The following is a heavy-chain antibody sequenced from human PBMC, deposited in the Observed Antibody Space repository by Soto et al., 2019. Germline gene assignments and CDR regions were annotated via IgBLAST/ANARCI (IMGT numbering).Heavy chain of an antibody. CDR2: ITGSGVST. J-gene: IGHJ4*02. Sequence: GGSLRLSCEASGFTFRNYAMGWVRQAPAQGLEWFSAITGSGVSTYYADSVKGRFTISRDNSKNTLYLQINSLRAEDTAVYHCAKDRPNYGLFEYWGRGTLVTVSS. V-gene: IGHV3-23*01. CDR1: GFTFRNYA. CDR3: AKDRPNYGLFEY. D-gene: IGHD3-16*01.